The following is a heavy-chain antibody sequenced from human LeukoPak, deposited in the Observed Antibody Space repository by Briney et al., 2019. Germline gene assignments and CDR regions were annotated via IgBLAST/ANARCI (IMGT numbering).Heavy chain of an antibody. J-gene: IGHJ6*02. CDR2: IWYDGSNK. V-gene: IGHV3-33*01. D-gene: IGHD3-9*01. CDR3: ARDRYDILTGYPKVYGMDV. CDR1: GFTFSSYG. Sequence: GRSLRLSCAASGFTFSSYGMHWVRQAPGKGLEWVAVIWYDGSNKYYADSVKGRFTISRDNSKNTLYLQMNSLRAEDTAVYYCARDRYDILTGYPKVYGMDVWGQGTTVTVSS.